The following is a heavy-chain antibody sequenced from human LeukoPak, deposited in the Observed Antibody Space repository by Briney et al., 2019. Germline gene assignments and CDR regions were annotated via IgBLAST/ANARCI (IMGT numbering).Heavy chain of an antibody. V-gene: IGHV4-39*01. J-gene: IGHJ4*02. Sequence: SGTLSLTCTVSGGSTSSNTFYLGWIRQPPGKGLEWIGAVYYNGNTYYSSSLKSRVTISVDTSKNQFSLKLNSVTAADTAVYFCARVKKVDTSLDYWGQGTLVTVSS. D-gene: IGHD5-18*01. CDR1: GGSTSSNTFY. CDR3: ARVKKVDTSLDY. CDR2: VYYNGNT.